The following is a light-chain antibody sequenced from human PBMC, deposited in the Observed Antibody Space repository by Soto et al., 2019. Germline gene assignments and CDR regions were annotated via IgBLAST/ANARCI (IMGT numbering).Light chain of an antibody. V-gene: IGLV1-51*02. CDR1: TSNSGNNY. Sequence: QSVLTQPAAVSAAPGQKVTISCSGSTSNSGNNYVSLFQQLPGTAPNLLIYENDKRHSGIPDRFSGSTSGPSATLGITGLQTGAEADYYCGTWDSSLSGYVFATGTKVTVL. CDR2: END. J-gene: IGLJ1*01. CDR3: GTWDSSLSGYV.